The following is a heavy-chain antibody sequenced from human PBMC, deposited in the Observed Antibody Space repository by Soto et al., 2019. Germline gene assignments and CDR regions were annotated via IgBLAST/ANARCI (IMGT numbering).Heavy chain of an antibody. CDR1: GFTFSSYA. Sequence: GGSLRLSCAASGFTFSSYAMSWVRQAPGKGLEWVSAISGSGGSTYYADSVKGRFTISRDNSKNTLYLQMNSLRAEDTAVYYCAKDRGGVLLLWFGELFAVSGWFDPWGQGTLVTVSS. CDR3: AKDRGGVLLLWFGELFAVSGWFDP. CDR2: ISGSGGST. J-gene: IGHJ5*02. D-gene: IGHD3-10*01. V-gene: IGHV3-23*01.